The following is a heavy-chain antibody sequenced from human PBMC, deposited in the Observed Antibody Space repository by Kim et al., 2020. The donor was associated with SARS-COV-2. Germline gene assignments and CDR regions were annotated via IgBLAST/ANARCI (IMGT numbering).Heavy chain of an antibody. CDR2: GST. Sequence: GSTYYADSVKGRFTISRDNSKNTLYLQMNSLRAEDTAVYYCAKQTPPGDYWGQGTLVTVSS. CDR3: AKQTPPGDY. V-gene: IGHV3-23*01. J-gene: IGHJ4*02.